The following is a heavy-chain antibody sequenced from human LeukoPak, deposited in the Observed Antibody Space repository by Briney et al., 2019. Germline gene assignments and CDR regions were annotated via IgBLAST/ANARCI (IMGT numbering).Heavy chain of an antibody. V-gene: IGHV4-39*07. CDR2: IYHSGST. J-gene: IGHJ5*02. Sequence: SETLSLTCSVSGASISSTSYYWGWIRRPPGKGLEWIGSIYHSGSTYDNPSLKSRVTISVDTSKNQFSLKLSSVTAADTAVYYCARGVVPAAIWQNWFDPWGQGTLVTVSS. CDR3: ARGVVPAAIWQNWFDP. D-gene: IGHD2-2*01. CDR1: GASISSTSYY.